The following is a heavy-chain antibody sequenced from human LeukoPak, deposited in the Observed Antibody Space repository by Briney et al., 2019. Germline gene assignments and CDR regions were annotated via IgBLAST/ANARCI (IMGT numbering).Heavy chain of an antibody. Sequence: ASVKVSCKASGYTFTDNYMHWVRQAPGQGLEWMGWINPNNGGTHYAQKFQGRVTLTRDTSISTAYMELGRLRSDDTALYYCARYTSSYDALDIWGQGTMVTVSS. J-gene: IGHJ3*02. CDR3: ARYTSSYDALDI. CDR1: GYTFTDNY. V-gene: IGHV1-2*02. D-gene: IGHD6-13*01. CDR2: INPNNGGT.